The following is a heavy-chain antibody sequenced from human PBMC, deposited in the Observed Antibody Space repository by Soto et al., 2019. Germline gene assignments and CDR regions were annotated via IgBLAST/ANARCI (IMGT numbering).Heavy chain of an antibody. Sequence: SLRLSCAASGFTFSNYWMSWVRQVPGKGLEWVANIKPDGSEKWYVDSVKGRFTISRDNVKKSLYLQMISLRAEDTAMYYCARGYFLDSYGPYSDAFYIWSRGSMVTVSS. J-gene: IGHJ3*02. CDR2: IKPDGSEK. CDR1: GFTFSNYW. V-gene: IGHV3-7*04. D-gene: IGHD2-15*01. CDR3: ARGYFLDSYGPYSDAFYI.